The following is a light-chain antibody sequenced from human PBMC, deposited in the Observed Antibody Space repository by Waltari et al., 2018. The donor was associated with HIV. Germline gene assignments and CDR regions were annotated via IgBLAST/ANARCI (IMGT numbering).Light chain of an antibody. Sequence: DIQMTQSPSTLSSSIGDRVTITCRASQSLSVWLAWYHQKPGKAPKLLIYEAYNLESGVPSRFSGTGSGTEFTLTISSLQPDDSATFYCQQYDSFPWTFGQGTKVGIK. CDR3: QQYDSFPWT. V-gene: IGKV1-5*03. CDR2: EAY. J-gene: IGKJ1*01. CDR1: QSLSVW.